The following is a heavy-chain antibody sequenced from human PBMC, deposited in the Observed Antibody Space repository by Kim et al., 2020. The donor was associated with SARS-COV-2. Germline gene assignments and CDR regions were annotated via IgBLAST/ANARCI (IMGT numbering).Heavy chain of an antibody. J-gene: IGHJ5*02. Sequence: SETLSLTCTVSGYSISSGYYWGWIRQPPGKGLAWIGSIYHSGSTYYNPSLKSRVTISVDTSKNQFSLRLSSVTAADTAVYYCARALYGDYTQVDWFDPWGQGTLVTVSS. V-gene: IGHV4-38-2*02. CDR3: ARALYGDYTQVDWFDP. CDR2: IYHSGST. D-gene: IGHD4-17*01. CDR1: GYSISSGYY.